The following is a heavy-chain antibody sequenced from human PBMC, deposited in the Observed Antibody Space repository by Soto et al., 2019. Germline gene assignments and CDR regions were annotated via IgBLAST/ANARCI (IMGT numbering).Heavy chain of an antibody. D-gene: IGHD3-16*02. CDR3: AKDLDVWGSYRYTGPGDY. V-gene: IGHV3-30-3*01. CDR2: ISYDGSNK. Sequence: QVQLVESGGGVVQPGRSLRLSCAASGFTFSSYAMHWVRQAPGKGLEWVAVISYDGSNKYYADSVKGRFTISRDNSKNTLYLQMNSLRAEDTAVYYCAKDLDVWGSYRYTGPGDYWGQGTLVTVSS. J-gene: IGHJ4*02. CDR1: GFTFSSYA.